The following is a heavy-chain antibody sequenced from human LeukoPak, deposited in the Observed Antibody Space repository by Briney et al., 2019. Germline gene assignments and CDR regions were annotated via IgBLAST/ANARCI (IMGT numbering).Heavy chain of an antibody. Sequence: SETLSLTCTVSGGSIGGGSSHWAWIRQSPGKGLEWIGSIHYTGNTYYNPSLKSRVTMSVETSENQFSLRLRSVTAADTAVYYCARVEQQLAIYYYYYMDVWGKGTTVTVSS. D-gene: IGHD6-13*01. CDR2: IHYTGNT. CDR3: ARVEQQLAIYYYYYMDV. CDR1: GGSIGGGSSH. V-gene: IGHV4-39*07. J-gene: IGHJ6*03.